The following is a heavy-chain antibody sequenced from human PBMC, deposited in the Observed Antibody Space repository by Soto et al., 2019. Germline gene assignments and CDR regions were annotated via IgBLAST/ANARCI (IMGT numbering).Heavy chain of an antibody. D-gene: IGHD1-26*01. V-gene: IGHV1-69*01. CDR3: ARDLKRSGAYYYYGMDV. J-gene: IGHJ6*02. Sequence: QVQLVQSGAEVKKPGSSVKVSCKASGGTFSSYAISWVRQAPGQGLEWMGGIIPIFGTANYAQKFQGRVTITADESTSTAYMELSSLRSEDTAVYYCARDLKRSGAYYYYGMDVWGQGTTVTVSS. CDR1: GGTFSSYA. CDR2: IIPIFGTA.